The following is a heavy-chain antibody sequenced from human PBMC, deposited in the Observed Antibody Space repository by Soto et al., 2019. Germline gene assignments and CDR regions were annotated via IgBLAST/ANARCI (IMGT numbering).Heavy chain of an antibody. CDR2: ISYDGSNK. V-gene: IGHV3-30*18. CDR1: GFTFSSYG. D-gene: IGHD3-3*01. Sequence: GGSLRLSCAASGFTFSSYGMHWVRQAPGKGLEWVAVISYDGSNKYYADSVKGRFTISRDNSKNTLYLQMNSLRAEDTAVYYCAKDQGTIFGVDLYGMDVWGQGTTVTVSS. J-gene: IGHJ6*02. CDR3: AKDQGTIFGVDLYGMDV.